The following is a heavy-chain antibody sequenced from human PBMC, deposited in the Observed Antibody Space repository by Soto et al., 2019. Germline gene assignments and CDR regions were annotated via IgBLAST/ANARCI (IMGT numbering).Heavy chain of an antibody. J-gene: IGHJ4*01. CDR3: AQDRIQLWFALDY. V-gene: IGHV3-30*18. D-gene: IGHD5-18*01. Sequence: QVQLVESGGGVVQPGRSLRLSCAASGFTFSSYGMHWVRQAPAKGREWVAIISYDGSEKYYADSVKGRFTISRDNSKIPLYLQMNSLRAEDTAVYYCAQDRIQLWFALDYWGHGTLVTVSS. CDR1: GFTFSSYG. CDR2: ISYDGSEK.